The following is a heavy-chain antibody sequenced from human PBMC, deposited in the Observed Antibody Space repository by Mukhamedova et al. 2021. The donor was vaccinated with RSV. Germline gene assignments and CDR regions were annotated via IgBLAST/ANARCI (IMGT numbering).Heavy chain of an antibody. Sequence: GVSINNYYWGWIRQSPGKGLEWIGYISNSGSTNYNPSLKSRVAISVDTSKNQVSLNLSSVTAADTAVYYCRGAPGDGPDVWGQGT. CDR1: GVSINNYY. CDR3: RGAPGDGPDV. CDR2: ISNSGST. D-gene: IGHD3-16*01. J-gene: IGHJ6*02. V-gene: IGHV4-59*01.